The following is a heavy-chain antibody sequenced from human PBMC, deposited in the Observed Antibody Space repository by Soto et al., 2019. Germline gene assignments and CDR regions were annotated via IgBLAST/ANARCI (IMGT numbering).Heavy chain of an antibody. CDR3: ARYCSGGSCYSHSFDY. D-gene: IGHD2-15*01. V-gene: IGHV5-51*01. CDR1: GYSFTSYW. CDR2: IYPGDSDT. J-gene: IGHJ4*02. Sequence: GESLKISCKGSGYSFTSYWIGWVRQMPGKGLEWMGIIYPGDSDTRYSPSFQGQVTISADKSISTAYLQWSSLKASDTAMYYCARYCSGGSCYSHSFDYWGQGTLVTVSS.